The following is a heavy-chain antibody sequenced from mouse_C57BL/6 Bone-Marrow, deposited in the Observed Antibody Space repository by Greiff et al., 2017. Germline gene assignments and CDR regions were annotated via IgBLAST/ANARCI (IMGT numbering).Heavy chain of an antibody. D-gene: IGHD2-14*01. CDR2: IHPNSGST. CDR1: GYTFTSYW. J-gene: IGHJ3*01. V-gene: IGHV1-64*01. CDR3: AREGSVRRAWFAY. Sequence: QVQLQQPGAELVKPGASVKLSCKASGYTFTSYWMHWVKQRPGQGLEWIGMIHPNSGSTNYTDKFKGKATLTVDKSYSTVYLQLSSLTSEDAAVYYCAREGSVRRAWFAYWGQGTLGTVSA.